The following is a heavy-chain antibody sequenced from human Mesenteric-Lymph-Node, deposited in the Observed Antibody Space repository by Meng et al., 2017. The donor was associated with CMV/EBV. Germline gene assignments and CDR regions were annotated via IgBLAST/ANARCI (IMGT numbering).Heavy chain of an antibody. CDR3: ARPGGGYQV. D-gene: IGHD1-26*01. J-gene: IGHJ4*02. V-gene: IGHV3-23*01. Sequence: GESLKISCAASGFSFNYFAMNWVRQAPGKGLEWVSAISGSGTLTYYADSVKGRFTISRDNAMNSLYLQMNTLRAEDTAVYYCARPGGGYQVWGQGTLVTVSS. CDR1: GFSFNYFA. CDR2: ISGSGTLT.